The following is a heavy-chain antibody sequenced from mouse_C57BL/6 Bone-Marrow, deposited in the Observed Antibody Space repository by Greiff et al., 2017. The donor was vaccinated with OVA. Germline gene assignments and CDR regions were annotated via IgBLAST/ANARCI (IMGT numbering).Heavy chain of an antibody. V-gene: IGHV5-16*01. J-gene: IGHJ1*03. CDR2: INYDGSST. CDR3: ARDPPITTVTSLYWYFDV. D-gene: IGHD1-1*01. Sequence: EVKLVESEGGLVQPGSSMKLSCTASGFTFSDYYMAWVRQVPEKGLEWVANINYDGSSTYYLDSLKSRFIISSDNAKNILYLQMSSLKSEDTATYYCARDPPITTVTSLYWYFDVWGTGTTVTVAS. CDR1: GFTFSDYY.